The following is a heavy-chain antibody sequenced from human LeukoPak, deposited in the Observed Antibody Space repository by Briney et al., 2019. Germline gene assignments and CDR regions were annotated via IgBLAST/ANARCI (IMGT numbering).Heavy chain of an antibody. Sequence: SETLSLTCTVSGGSISITSYYWGWIRQPPGKGLEWIGEINHSGSTNYNPSLKSRVTISVDTSKNQFSLKLSSVTAADTAVYYCARHFLRFGEFSYYYYYMDVWGKGTTVTISS. CDR2: INHSGST. V-gene: IGHV4-39*01. CDR3: ARHFLRFGEFSYYYYYMDV. D-gene: IGHD3-10*01. CDR1: GGSISITSYY. J-gene: IGHJ6*03.